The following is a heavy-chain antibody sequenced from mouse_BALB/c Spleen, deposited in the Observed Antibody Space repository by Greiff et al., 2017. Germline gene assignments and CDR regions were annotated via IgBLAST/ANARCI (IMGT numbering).Heavy chain of an antibody. Sequence: EVKLMESGGGLVKPGGSLKLSCAASGFTFSSYAMSWVRQTPEKRLEWVASISSGGSTYYPDSVKGRFTISRDNARNILYLQMSSLRSEDTAMYYCARGGYSAAYWGQGTLVTVSA. CDR1: GFTFSSYA. CDR2: ISSGGST. J-gene: IGHJ3*01. CDR3: ARGGYSAAY. D-gene: IGHD2-12*01. V-gene: IGHV5-6-5*01.